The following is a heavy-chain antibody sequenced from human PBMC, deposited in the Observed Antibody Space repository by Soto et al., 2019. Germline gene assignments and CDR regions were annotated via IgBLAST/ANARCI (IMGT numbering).Heavy chain of an antibody. Sequence: QVQLVESGGGLVKPGGSLRLSCTASGFTFSDHYMSWIRQAPGKGLEWISCISGTGTYTKYADSLKGRFTISRDNAKNSLYLQMNNLRAEDTAVYYCARLVASEAGYGMDAWGQGTTVTVSS. CDR2: ISGTGTYT. J-gene: IGHJ6*02. CDR1: GFTFSDHY. D-gene: IGHD5-12*01. CDR3: ARLVASEAGYGMDA. V-gene: IGHV3-11*06.